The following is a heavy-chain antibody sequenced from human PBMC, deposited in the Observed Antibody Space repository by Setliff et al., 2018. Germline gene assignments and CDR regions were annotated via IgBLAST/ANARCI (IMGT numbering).Heavy chain of an antibody. CDR2: IDHSGST. CDR3: ARGGVRGEY. D-gene: IGHD3-10*01. CDR1: GGSFSGYY. V-gene: IGHV4-34*01. J-gene: IGHJ4*02. Sequence: SETLSLTCAVYGGSFSGYYWSWIRQPPGKGLEWIGEIDHSGSTNYNPSLKSRVTISVDTSKNQFSLKLSSVTAADTAVYYCARGGVRGEYWGQGTLVTVSS.